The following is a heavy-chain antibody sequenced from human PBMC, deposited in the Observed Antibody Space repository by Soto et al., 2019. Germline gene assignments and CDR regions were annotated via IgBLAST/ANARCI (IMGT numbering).Heavy chain of an antibody. CDR3: AKDQLVAVAGTLTTGYFDY. CDR2: ISGSGGST. CDR1: GFTFSSYA. J-gene: IGHJ4*02. V-gene: IGHV3-23*01. Sequence: EVQLLESGGGLVQPGGSLRLSCAASGFTFSSYAMSWVRQAPGKGLEWVSAISGSGGSTYYADSVKGRFTISRDNSKNTRYLQMNSLRAEDTAVYYCAKDQLVAVAGTLTTGYFDYWGQGTLVTVSS. D-gene: IGHD6-19*01.